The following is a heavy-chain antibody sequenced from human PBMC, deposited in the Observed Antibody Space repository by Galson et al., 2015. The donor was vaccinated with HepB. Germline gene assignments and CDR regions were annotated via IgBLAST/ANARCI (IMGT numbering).Heavy chain of an antibody. CDR1: GDSISNGGYY. CDR3: ARSFRSDHGADAFHS. Sequence: TLSLTCTVSGDSISNGGYYWNWTRQLPGKGLEWIGYIYHRGSTYYNPSLKSRVTILIDTSRNQFSLQLSSVTAADTAVYYCARSFRSDHGADAFHSWGQGTVVTVSS. CDR2: IYHRGST. D-gene: IGHD6-19*01. V-gene: IGHV4-31*03. J-gene: IGHJ3*02.